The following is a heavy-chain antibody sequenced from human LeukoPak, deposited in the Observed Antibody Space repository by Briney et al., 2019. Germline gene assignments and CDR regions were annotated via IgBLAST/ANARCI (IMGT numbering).Heavy chain of an antibody. Sequence: GASVKVSCKASGYTFTGYYMHWVRQAPGQGLEWMGWINPNSGGTNYAQKFQGRVTMTRDTSISTAYMELSSLRSEDTAVYYCARDSGYGVPDYWGQGTLVTASS. V-gene: IGHV1-2*02. CDR3: ARDSGYGVPDY. CDR2: INPNSGGT. CDR1: GYTFTGYY. J-gene: IGHJ4*02. D-gene: IGHD5-12*01.